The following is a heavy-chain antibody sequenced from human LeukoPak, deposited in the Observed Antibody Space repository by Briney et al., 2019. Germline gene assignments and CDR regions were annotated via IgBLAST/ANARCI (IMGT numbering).Heavy chain of an antibody. J-gene: IGHJ3*02. CDR3: ARDPPLTPGWNAFGI. D-gene: IGHD1-14*01. Sequence: RPGGSLRLSCAASGFTFDDYGISWVRQAPGKGLEWVSGINWNGGSTGYADSVKGRFTISRDNAKNSLYLQMNSLRAEDTALYYCARDPPLTPGWNAFGIWGQGTMVTVSS. CDR1: GFTFDDYG. CDR2: INWNGGST. V-gene: IGHV3-20*04.